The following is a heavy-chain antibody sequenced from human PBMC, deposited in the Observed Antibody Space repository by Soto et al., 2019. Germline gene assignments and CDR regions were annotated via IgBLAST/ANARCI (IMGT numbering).Heavy chain of an antibody. V-gene: IGHV4-4*02. Sequence: PSETLSLTCTFSGGSISSDNWWGWVRQPPGKGLEWIGEVYHTGSTNSNPSLKSRVTMSVDKSKNNFSLNLSPVTAADTAVYYCASAVVTHGIFDYWGQGTLVTVSS. CDR3: ASAVVTHGIFDY. J-gene: IGHJ4*02. CDR2: VYHTGST. D-gene: IGHD2-21*02. CDR1: GGSISSDNW.